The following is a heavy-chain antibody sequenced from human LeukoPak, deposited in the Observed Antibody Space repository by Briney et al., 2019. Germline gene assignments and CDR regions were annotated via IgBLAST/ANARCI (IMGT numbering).Heavy chain of an antibody. CDR3: AKYCGGDCYGMDV. Sequence: GGSRRLSCTASGFTFSSYWMSWVRQAPGKGLEWVANIKQDGSEKDYVDSVKGRFTISRDNAKNSLYLQMNSLRAEDTAVYYCAKYCGGDCYGMDVWGQGTTVTVSS. CDR1: GFTFSSYW. J-gene: IGHJ6*02. V-gene: IGHV3-7*01. CDR2: IKQDGSEK. D-gene: IGHD2-21*01.